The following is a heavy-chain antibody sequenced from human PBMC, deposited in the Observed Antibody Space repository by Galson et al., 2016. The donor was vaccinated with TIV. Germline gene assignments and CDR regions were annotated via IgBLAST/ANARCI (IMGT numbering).Heavy chain of an antibody. J-gene: IGHJ3*02. V-gene: IGHV3-23*01. CDR2: ISSSGGST. CDR1: GFAFSSYA. D-gene: IGHD1-26*01. Sequence: SLRLSCAASGFAFSSYAKSWVRQAPGKGLEWVSGISSSGGSTYYPDSVKGRFTISRDNSKKTLDLQMNSLRAEDTAVYYCVKVRWELLPRGAFDIWGQGTKVTVSS. CDR3: VKVRWELLPRGAFDI.